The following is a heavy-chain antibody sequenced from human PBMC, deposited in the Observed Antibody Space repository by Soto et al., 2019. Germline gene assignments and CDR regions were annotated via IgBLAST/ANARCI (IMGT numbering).Heavy chain of an antibody. D-gene: IGHD6-19*01. CDR3: ARHNRIAVAGTYYYYGMDV. V-gene: IGHV4-39*01. Sequence: PSETLSLTCTVSGGSISSSSYYWGWIRQPPGKGLEWIGSIYYSGSTYYNPSLKSRVTISVDTSKNQFSLKLSSVTAADTAVYYCARHNRIAVAGTYYYYGMDVWGQGTTVTVSS. CDR1: GGSISSSSYY. CDR2: IYYSGST. J-gene: IGHJ6*02.